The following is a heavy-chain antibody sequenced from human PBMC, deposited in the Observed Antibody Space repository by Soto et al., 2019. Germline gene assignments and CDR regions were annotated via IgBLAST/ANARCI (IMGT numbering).Heavy chain of an antibody. D-gene: IGHD1-20*01. Sequence: SVKVSCKASGGTFSGYAINWVRQAPGQGHEWMGGIIPLLGITDYGQKFQGRITIAADESTGTAYMDLRGLRSEDTAVYYCARDPRSITGTTSSEDFQHWGQGTPVTVSS. J-gene: IGHJ1*01. CDR1: GGTFSGYA. CDR2: IIPLLGIT. V-gene: IGHV1-69*13. CDR3: ARDPRSITGTTSSEDFQH.